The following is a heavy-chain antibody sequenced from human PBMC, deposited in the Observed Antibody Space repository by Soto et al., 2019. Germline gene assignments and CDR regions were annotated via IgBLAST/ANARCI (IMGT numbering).Heavy chain of an antibody. V-gene: IGHV2-5*02. CDR2: IYWDDDK. CDR3: AHGPGYCGGGSCPPFDS. Sequence: SGPTLVNPTQTLTLTCTFSGFSLSTSGVGVGWIRQPPGKALEWLALIYWDDDKRYSPSLKSRLTITKDTSKKQVVLTMTNMELVKTAKFSCAHGPGYCGGGSCPPFDSGGRGPRVPVSS. CDR1: GFSLSTSGVG. J-gene: IGHJ4*02. D-gene: IGHD2-15*01.